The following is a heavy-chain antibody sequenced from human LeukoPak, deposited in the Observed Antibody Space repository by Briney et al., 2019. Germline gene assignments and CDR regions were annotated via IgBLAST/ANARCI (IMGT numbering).Heavy chain of an antibody. D-gene: IGHD3-9*01. CDR3: AKEGVDYDILTGYYTLQGFDY. J-gene: IGHJ4*02. Sequence: GGSLRLSCAASGFTFSSYAMSWVRQAPGKGLEWVSAISGSGGSTYYADSINGRFTISKENSKNTLYLQMNNMRAKDTAVYYCAKEGVDYDILTGYYTLQGFDYWGQGTLVTVSS. V-gene: IGHV3-23*01. CDR1: GFTFSSYA. CDR2: ISGSGGST.